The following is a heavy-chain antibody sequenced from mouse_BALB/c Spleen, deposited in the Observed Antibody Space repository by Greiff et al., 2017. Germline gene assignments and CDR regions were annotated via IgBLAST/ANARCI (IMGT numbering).Heavy chain of an antibody. J-gene: IGHJ3*01. CDR3: ASSLTGFAY. CDR1: GFNIKDTY. V-gene: IGHV14-3*02. CDR2: IDPANGNT. D-gene: IGHD4-1*01. Sequence: VHVKQSGAELVKPGASVKLSCTASGFNIKDTYMHWVKQRPEQGLEWIGRIDPANGNTKYDPKFQGKATITADTSSNTAYLQLSSLTSEDTAVYYCASSLTGFAYWGQGTLVTVSA.